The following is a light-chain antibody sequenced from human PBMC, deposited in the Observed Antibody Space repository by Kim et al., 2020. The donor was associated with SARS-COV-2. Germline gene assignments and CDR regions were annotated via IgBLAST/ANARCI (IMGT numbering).Light chain of an antibody. CDR3: QQYYSTPLT. V-gene: IGKV4-1*01. CDR1: QSVLYSSNNKNY. J-gene: IGKJ4*01. Sequence: ATINCKSSQSVLYSSNNKNYLAWYQQKLGQPPKLLIYWASTRESGVPDRFSGSGSGTDFTLTISSLQAEDVAVYYCQQYYSTPLTFDGGTKVDIK. CDR2: WAS.